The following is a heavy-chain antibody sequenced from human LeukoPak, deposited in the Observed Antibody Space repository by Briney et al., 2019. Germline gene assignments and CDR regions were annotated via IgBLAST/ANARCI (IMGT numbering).Heavy chain of an antibody. J-gene: IGHJ4*02. Sequence: SSETLSLTCTLSSGSMSSYYWSWIRQPPGKGLEWIGYIYSSGSTTYNPSLKSRVTISVDTSKNQFSLKLSSVTAADTAVYYCAREPSGYYDSPDDYWGQGTLVTVSS. CDR2: IYSSGST. CDR1: SGSMSSYY. CDR3: AREPSGYYDSPDDY. V-gene: IGHV4-4*08. D-gene: IGHD3-22*01.